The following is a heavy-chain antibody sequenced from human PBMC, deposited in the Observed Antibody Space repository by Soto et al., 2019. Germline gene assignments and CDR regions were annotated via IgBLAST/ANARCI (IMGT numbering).Heavy chain of an antibody. D-gene: IGHD3-10*01. J-gene: IGHJ4*02. V-gene: IGHV1-69*13. CDR1: GVTFSSYA. CDR3: ARGITMVRGVIFDLGY. Sequence: ASVKVSCKASGVTFSSYAISWVRQAPGQGLEWMGGIIPIFGTANYAQKFQGRVTITADESTSTAYMELSSLRSEDTAVYYCARGITMVRGVIFDLGYWGQGTLVTVSS. CDR2: IIPIFGTA.